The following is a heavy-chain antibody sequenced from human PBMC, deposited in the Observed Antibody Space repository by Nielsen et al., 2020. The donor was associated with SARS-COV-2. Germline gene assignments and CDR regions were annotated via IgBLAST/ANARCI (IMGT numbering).Heavy chain of an antibody. V-gene: IGHV3-43*01. D-gene: IGHD2-21*02. CDR3: AALVVVTAHTFGDAFGI. J-gene: IGHJ3*02. CDR1: GFTFDDYT. Sequence: GEFLKISCAASGFTFDDYTMHWVRQAPGKGLEWVSLISWDGGSTYYADSVKGRFTISRDNSKNSLYLQMNSLRTEDTALYYCAALVVVTAHTFGDAFGIWGQGTMVTVSS. CDR2: ISWDGGST.